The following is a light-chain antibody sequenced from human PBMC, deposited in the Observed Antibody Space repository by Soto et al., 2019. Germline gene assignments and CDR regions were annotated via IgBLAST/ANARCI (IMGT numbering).Light chain of an antibody. CDR3: CSYAGSPYV. CDR2: EVS. V-gene: IGLV2-23*02. Sequence: QSVLTQPASVSGSPGRWITISCTGTSSDVGSYNLVSWYQQHPGKAPKLMIYEVSKRPSGVSNRFSGSKSGNTASLTISGLQAEDEADYYCCSYAGSPYVFGTGTKVTVL. J-gene: IGLJ1*01. CDR1: SSDVGSYNL.